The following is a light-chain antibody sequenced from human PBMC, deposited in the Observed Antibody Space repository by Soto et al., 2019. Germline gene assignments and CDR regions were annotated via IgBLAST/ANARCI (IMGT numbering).Light chain of an antibody. CDR3: QQYGSSPPLT. V-gene: IGKV3-20*01. CDR2: GAS. J-gene: IGKJ4*01. Sequence: EIVLTQSPGTLSLSPGERATLSCRASQSVSSSYLAWYQQKPGQAPSLLINGASSRATGIPDRFSGSGSGTDFTLTISRLEPEDFAVYYCQQYGSSPPLTFGGGTKVEIK. CDR1: QSVSSSY.